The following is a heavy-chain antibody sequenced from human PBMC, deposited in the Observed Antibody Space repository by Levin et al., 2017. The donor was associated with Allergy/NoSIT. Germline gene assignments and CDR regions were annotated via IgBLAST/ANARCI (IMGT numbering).Heavy chain of an antibody. CDR2: ISGSGGST. D-gene: IGHD3-3*01. CDR1: GFTFSSYA. CDR3: AKVLDFWSGYTDAFDI. J-gene: IGHJ3*02. Sequence: LSLTCAASGFTFSSYAMSWVRQAPGKGLEWVSAISGSGGSTYYADSVKGRFTISRDNSKNTLYLQMNSLRAEDTAVYYCAKVLDFWSGYTDAFDIWGQGTMVTVSS. V-gene: IGHV3-23*01.